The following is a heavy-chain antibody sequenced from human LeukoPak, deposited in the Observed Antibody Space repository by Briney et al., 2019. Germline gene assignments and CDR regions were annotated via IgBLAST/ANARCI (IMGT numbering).Heavy chain of an antibody. D-gene: IGHD3-3*01. CDR3: ARGMEWLLYSDAFDI. CDR1: GFTFSSYW. J-gene: IGHJ3*02. V-gene: IGHV3-74*01. Sequence: GGSLRLSCAASGFTFSSYWMHWVRHAPGKGLVWVSRINSDGSSTSYADSVKGRFTISRDNAKNTLYLQMNSLRAEDTAVYYCARGMEWLLYSDAFDIWGQGTMVTVSS. CDR2: INSDGSST.